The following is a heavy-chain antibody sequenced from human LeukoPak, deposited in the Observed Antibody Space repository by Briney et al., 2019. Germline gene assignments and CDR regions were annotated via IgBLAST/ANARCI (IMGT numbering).Heavy chain of an antibody. J-gene: IGHJ6*03. V-gene: IGHV4-39*01. CDR3: ARQVSDYFYYYIDV. CDR2: IYYSGTT. Sequence: SETLSLTCSVSGGSISSSGYYWNWIRQPPGKGLEWVGSIYYSGTTYYDSSLKSRVTISEDTSKNRFSLMLTSVTAADTAVYYCARQVSDYFYYYIDVWGEGTTVIVSS. CDR1: GGSISSSGYY.